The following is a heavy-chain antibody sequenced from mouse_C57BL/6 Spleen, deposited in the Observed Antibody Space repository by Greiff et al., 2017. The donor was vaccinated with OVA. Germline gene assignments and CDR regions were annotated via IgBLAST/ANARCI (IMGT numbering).Heavy chain of an antibody. CDR2: IYPGSGST. CDR1: GYTFTSYW. V-gene: IGHV1-55*01. J-gene: IGHJ3*01. CDR3: ARDYGSSYHFAY. Sequence: QVQLQQPGAELVKPGASVKMSCKASGYTFTSYWITWVKQRPGQGLEWIGDIYPGSGSTNYNEKFKSKAKLTVDTSSSTAYMQLSSLTSEDSAVYYCARDYGSSYHFAYWGQGTLVTVSA. D-gene: IGHD1-1*01.